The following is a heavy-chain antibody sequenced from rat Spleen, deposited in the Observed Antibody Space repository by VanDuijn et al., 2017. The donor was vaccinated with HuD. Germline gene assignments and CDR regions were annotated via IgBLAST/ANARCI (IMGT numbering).Heavy chain of an antibody. CDR3: TRGGVWDY. Sequence: VQLVESGGGLVQPGRSLKLSCAASGFTFSNYDMAWVRQPPGKGLEWMGRIQSGGSTDYNSALKSRLSISRDTSKSQVFLKMNSLQTEDTAIYFCTRGGVWDYWGQGVMVTVSS. V-gene: IGHV2-19*01. CDR2: IQSGGST. CDR1: GFTFSNYD. J-gene: IGHJ2*01. D-gene: IGHD4-3*01.